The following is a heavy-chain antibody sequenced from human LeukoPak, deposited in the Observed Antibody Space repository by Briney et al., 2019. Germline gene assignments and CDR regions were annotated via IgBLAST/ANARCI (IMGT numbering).Heavy chain of an antibody. CDR3: AKDLSRRFGELGFDY. V-gene: IGHV3-23*01. CDR2: ISGSGGST. J-gene: IGHJ4*02. Sequence: PGGSLRLSCAASGFTFSSYGMSWVRQAPGKGLEWVSAISGSGGSTYYADSVKGRFTISRDNSKNTLYLQMNSLRAEDTAVYYCAKDLSRRFGELGFDYWGQGTLVTVSS. D-gene: IGHD3-10*01. CDR1: GFTFSSYG.